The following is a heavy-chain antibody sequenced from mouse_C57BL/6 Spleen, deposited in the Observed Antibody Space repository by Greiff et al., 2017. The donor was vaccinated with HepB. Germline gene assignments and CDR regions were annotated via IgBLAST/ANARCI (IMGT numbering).Heavy chain of an antibody. D-gene: IGHD2-4*01. CDR3: ARDHRYDYDEGYAMDY. CDR2: INYDGSST. J-gene: IGHJ4*01. CDR1: GFTFSDYY. Sequence: EVQVVESEGGLVQPGSSMKLSCTASGFTFSDYYMAWVRQVPEKGLEWVANINYDGSSTYYLDSLKSRFIISRDNAKNILYLQMSSLKSEDTATYYCARDHRYDYDEGYAMDYWGQGTSVTVSS. V-gene: IGHV5-16*01.